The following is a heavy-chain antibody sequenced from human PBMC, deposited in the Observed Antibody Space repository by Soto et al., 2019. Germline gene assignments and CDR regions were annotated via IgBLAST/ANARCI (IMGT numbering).Heavy chain of an antibody. CDR3: ARDPVGIAVAGTDY. CDR1: GFTFSSYW. V-gene: IGHV3-7*01. J-gene: IGHJ4*02. CDR2: IKQDGSEK. Sequence: GGSLRLSCAASGFTFSSYWMSWVRQAPGKGLEWVANIKQDGSEKYYVDSVKGRFTISRDNAKNSLYLQMNSLRAEDTAVYYCARDPVGIAVAGTDYWGQGTLVTVSS. D-gene: IGHD6-19*01.